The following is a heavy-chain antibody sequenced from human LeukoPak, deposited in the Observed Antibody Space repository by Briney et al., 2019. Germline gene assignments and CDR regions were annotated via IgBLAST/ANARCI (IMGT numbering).Heavy chain of an antibody. J-gene: IGHJ4*02. V-gene: IGHV3-66*01. D-gene: IGHD6-19*01. Sequence: GGSLRLSCAASGFTFSSYGMHWVRQAPGKGLEWVSVIYSGGSTYYADSVKGRFTISRDNSKNTLYLQMKSLRAEDTAVYYCARERNLEIAVAGTIFDYWGQGTLVTVSS. CDR3: ARERNLEIAVAGTIFDY. CDR2: IYSGGST. CDR1: GFTFSSYG.